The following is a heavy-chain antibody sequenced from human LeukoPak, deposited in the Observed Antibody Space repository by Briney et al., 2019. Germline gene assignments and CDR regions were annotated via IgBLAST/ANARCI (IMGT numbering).Heavy chain of an antibody. CDR1: EFTFSDHY. V-gene: IGHV3-72*01. Sequence: GGSLRLSCAASEFTFSDHYMDWVRQAPGKGLEWVGRSRHKPKKYSTEYAASVKGRFTISRDDSKNSLYLQMNSLKTEDTAVYYCARASTGNDYWGQGTLVTVSS. J-gene: IGHJ4*02. D-gene: IGHD1-14*01. CDR2: SRHKPKKYST. CDR3: ARASTGNDY.